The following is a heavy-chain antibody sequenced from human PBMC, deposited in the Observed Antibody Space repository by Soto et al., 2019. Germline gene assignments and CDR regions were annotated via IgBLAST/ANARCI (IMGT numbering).Heavy chain of an antibody. CDR1: GGSFSGYY. Sequence: SETLSLTCAVYGGSFSGYYWSWIRQPPGKGLEWIGEINHSGSTNYNPSLKSRVTISVDTSKNQFSLKLSSVTAADTAVYYCARRRAGKNWFEPWGPGTLVTVSS. CDR3: ARRRAGKNWFEP. J-gene: IGHJ5*02. CDR2: INHSGST. V-gene: IGHV4-34*01. D-gene: IGHD6-19*01.